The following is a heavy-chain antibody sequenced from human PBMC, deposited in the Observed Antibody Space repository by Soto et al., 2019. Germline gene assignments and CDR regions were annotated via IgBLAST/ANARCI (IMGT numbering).Heavy chain of an antibody. D-gene: IGHD2-21*01. CDR3: AKDAVYKDGLWLMDS. CDR1: GFTISTYA. V-gene: IGHV3-23*01. J-gene: IGHJ5*02. Sequence: EVQLLESGGGLVQPGGSLRLSCAASGFTISTYAMTWVRQAPGKGLECVSGVTGSGGQIHYADSVKGRFTISKDNSKNTLYPQMSSLREEDTALYYCAKDAVYKDGLWLMDSWGQGTLVTVSS. CDR2: VTGSGGQI.